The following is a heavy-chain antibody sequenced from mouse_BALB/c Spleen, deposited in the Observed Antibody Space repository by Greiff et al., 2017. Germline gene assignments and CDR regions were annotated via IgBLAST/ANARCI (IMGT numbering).Heavy chain of an antibody. CDR2: ISSGGST. CDR3: ARDGYWAY. Sequence: EVKVVESGGGLVKPGGSLKLSCAASGFTFSSYAMSWVRQTPEKRLEWVASISSGGSTYYPDSVKGRFTISRDNARNILYLQMSSLRSEDTAMYYCARDGYWAYWGQGTLVTVSA. V-gene: IGHV5-6-5*01. CDR1: GFTFSSYA. J-gene: IGHJ3*01. D-gene: IGHD2-3*01.